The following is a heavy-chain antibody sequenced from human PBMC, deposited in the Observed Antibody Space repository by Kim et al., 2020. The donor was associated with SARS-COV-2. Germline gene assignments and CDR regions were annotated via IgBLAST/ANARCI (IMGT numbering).Heavy chain of an antibody. J-gene: IGHJ4*02. CDR2: IYGGGST. V-gene: IGHV3-66*01. Sequence: GGSLRPSCVVSGFTVSNTYMSWVRQAPGKGLEWVSIIYGGGSTYYADSVKGRFTISRDDSKNTVYLQMNSLRAEDTALYFCAREPSTYFDYWGQGTLVTV. CDR3: AREPSTYFDY. CDR1: GFTVSNTY.